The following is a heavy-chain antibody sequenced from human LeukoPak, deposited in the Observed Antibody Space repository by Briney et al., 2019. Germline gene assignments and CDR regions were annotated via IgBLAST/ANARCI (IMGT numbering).Heavy chain of an antibody. D-gene: IGHD3-22*01. Sequence: GGSLRLSCAASGFTFDDYGMSWVRQAPGKGLEWVSGINWNGGSIGHADSVKGRFTISRDNAKNSLYLQMNSLRAEDTALYYCARGHGSGYYYFDYWGQGTLVTVSS. CDR3: ARGHGSGYYYFDY. V-gene: IGHV3-20*04. J-gene: IGHJ4*02. CDR1: GFTFDDYG. CDR2: INWNGGSI.